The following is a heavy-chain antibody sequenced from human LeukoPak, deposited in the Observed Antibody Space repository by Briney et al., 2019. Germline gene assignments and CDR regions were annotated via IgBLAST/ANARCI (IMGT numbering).Heavy chain of an antibody. CDR1: GFTFSTYW. Sequence: GGSLRLSCAASGFTFSTYWMHWVRQAPGKGLVWVSRINSDGSSTRYADSVKGRFTISRDNAKNTLYLQMNSLRAEDTAVYYCARDLRTTGAFDIWGQGTMVTVCS. D-gene: IGHD4-17*01. J-gene: IGHJ3*02. CDR3: ARDLRTTGAFDI. V-gene: IGHV3-74*01. CDR2: INSDGSST.